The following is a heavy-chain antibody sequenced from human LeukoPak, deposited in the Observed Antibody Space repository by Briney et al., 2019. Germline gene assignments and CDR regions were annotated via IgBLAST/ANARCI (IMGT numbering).Heavy chain of an antibody. CDR3: ARLTTGPEGMFDP. CDR1: GGSISSYY. Sequence: SETLSLTWTVSGGSISSYYWSWIRQPPGKGLEWIGYIYYSGSTNYNPSLKSRVTISVNTSKNQFSLKLSSVTAADTAVYYCARLTTGPEGMFDPWGQGTLVTVSS. D-gene: IGHD3-9*01. J-gene: IGHJ5*02. V-gene: IGHV4-59*08. CDR2: IYYSGST.